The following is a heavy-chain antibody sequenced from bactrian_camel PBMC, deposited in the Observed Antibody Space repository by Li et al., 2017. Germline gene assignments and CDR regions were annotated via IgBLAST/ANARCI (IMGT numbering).Heavy chain of an antibody. J-gene: IGHJ4*01. CDR3: ASGGTAARLHY. D-gene: IGHD3*01. CDR1: RHTYNNKY. CDR2: IATAGGSI. V-gene: IGHV3S54*01. Sequence: HVQLVESGGALVQPGGSLRLSCAASRHTYNNKYIGWFRQAPGKEREGLAAIATAGGSIYYADSMRDRFTISQASTNYTVYLQMNSLKSEDTALYYCASGGTAARLHYWGQGTQVTVS.